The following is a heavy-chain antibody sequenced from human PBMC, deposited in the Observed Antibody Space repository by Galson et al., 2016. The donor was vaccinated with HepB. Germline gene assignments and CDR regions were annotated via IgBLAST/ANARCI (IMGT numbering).Heavy chain of an antibody. CDR3: TRDHKWGPDF. Sequence: SVKVSCKASGFSFIDHYMHWVRQAPGQGLEWMGWIKANSGATHYAQKFRGRVTMPRGTSIDTVYVELNTLRSDDTATYYCTRDHKWGPDFWGQGTLVTVSS. CDR2: IKANSGAT. D-gene: IGHD7-27*01. CDR1: GFSFIDHY. J-gene: IGHJ4*02. V-gene: IGHV1-2*02.